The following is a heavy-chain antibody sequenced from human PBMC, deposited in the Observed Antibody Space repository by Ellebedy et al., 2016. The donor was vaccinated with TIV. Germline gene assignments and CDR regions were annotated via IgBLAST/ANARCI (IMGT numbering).Heavy chain of an antibody. V-gene: IGHV3-23*01. CDR3: ANRLGYSLTQWSHFDY. CDR2: ISNTGGST. CDR1: GFTFSNYA. Sequence: GESLKISCAASGFTFSNYAMSWVRQAPGKGLEWVSVISNTGGSTYYADSVKGRFTISRDNFKNTLYLQMKSLRADDTAVYYCANRLGYSLTQWSHFDYWGQGALVTVSS. J-gene: IGHJ4*02. D-gene: IGHD6-13*01.